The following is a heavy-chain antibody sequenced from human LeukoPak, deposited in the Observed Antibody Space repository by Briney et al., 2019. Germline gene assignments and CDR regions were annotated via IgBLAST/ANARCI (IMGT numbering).Heavy chain of an antibody. D-gene: IGHD3-10*01. V-gene: IGHV3-53*04. CDR1: GFTVSSNY. CDR2: IYSGGST. J-gene: IGHJ1*01. Sequence: GGSLRLSCAASGFTVSSNYMSWVRQAPGKGLEWVSVIYSGGSTYYADSVKGRFTISRHNSKNTLYLQMNSLRAEDTAVYYCAREARYYYGSGGTPGDWGQGTLVTVSS. CDR3: AREARYYYGSGGTPGD.